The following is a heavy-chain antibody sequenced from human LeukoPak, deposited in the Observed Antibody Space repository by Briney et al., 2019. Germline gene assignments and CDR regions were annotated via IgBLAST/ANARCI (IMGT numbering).Heavy chain of an antibody. J-gene: IGHJ4*02. V-gene: IGHV4-4*02. D-gene: IGHD3-3*01. CDR1: GVSISSSVW. CDR3: ARGLNDSWTGENY. CDR2: INHSGST. Sequence: SETLSLTCAVSGVSISSSVWWSWVRQPPGKGLEWIGEINHSGSTNYNPSLKSRVTISLDTSKSQFSLKVRYVTAADTAVYYCARGLNDSWTGENYWGQGTLVTVSS.